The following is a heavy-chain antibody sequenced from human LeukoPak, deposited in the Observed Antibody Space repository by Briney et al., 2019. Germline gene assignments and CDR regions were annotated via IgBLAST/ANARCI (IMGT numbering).Heavy chain of an antibody. D-gene: IGHD3-10*02. CDR3: TRENYVPDY. CDR2: ISNGGGAT. V-gene: IGHV3-7*03. CDR1: GYTFSPYW. Sequence: PGGSLRLSCVASGYTFSPYWMSWVRQIPGKGLEWVASISNGGGATYYVDSVRGRFTISRDDAKNSLFLQMNGPRSDDTAVYYCTRENYVPDYWGQGTLVTVSS. J-gene: IGHJ4*02.